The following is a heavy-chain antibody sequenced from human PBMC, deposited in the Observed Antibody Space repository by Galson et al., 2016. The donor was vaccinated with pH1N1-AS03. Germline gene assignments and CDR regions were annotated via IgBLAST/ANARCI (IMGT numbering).Heavy chain of an antibody. CDR2: IYSGGST. CDR3: ASVTSAWPTVGAFGI. J-gene: IGHJ3*02. V-gene: IGHV3-66*02. CDR1: GFTVSSKY. D-gene: IGHD4-23*01. Sequence: SLRLSCAVSGFTVSSKYMSWVRQAPEKGLEWVSSIYSGGSTYYTDSVKGRFTISRDDSKATLFLQMSSLRPEDTAVNYCASVTSAWPTVGAFGIWGQGTVVTVSS.